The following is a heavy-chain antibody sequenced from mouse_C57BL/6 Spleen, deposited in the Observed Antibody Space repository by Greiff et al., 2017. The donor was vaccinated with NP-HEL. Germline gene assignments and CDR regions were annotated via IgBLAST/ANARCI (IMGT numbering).Heavy chain of an antibody. D-gene: IGHD1-1*01. J-gene: IGHJ1*03. Sequence: QVQLQQPGAELVRPGSSVKLSCKASGYTFTSYWMDWVKQRPGQGLEWIGNIYPSDSETHYNQKFKDKATLTVDKSSSTAYMQLSSLTSEDAAVYYCAGYYYGSSYWYFDVWGTGTTVTVAS. CDR3: AGYYYGSSYWYFDV. CDR2: IYPSDSET. CDR1: GYTFTSYW. V-gene: IGHV1-61*01.